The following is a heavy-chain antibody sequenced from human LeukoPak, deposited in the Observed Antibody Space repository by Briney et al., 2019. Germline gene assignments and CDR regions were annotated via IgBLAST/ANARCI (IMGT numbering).Heavy chain of an antibody. V-gene: IGHV3-53*01. Sequence: PGRSLRLSCAASGFTVSSNYMSWVRQAPGKGLEWVSVIYSGGSTYYADSVKGRFTISRDNSKNTLYLQMNSLRAEDTAVYYCAKDSIGVVGHFDYWAREPWSPSPQ. J-gene: IGHJ4*02. CDR1: GFTVSSNY. D-gene: IGHD6-19*01. CDR2: IYSGGST. CDR3: AKDSIGVVGHFDY.